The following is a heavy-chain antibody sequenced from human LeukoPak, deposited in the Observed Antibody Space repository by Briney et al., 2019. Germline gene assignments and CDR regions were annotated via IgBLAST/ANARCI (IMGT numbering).Heavy chain of an antibody. V-gene: IGHV3-13*01. CDR2: IDTAGNT. J-gene: IGHJ6*02. Sequence: PGGSLRLSCAAYGFTFSSYDMHWVRQSTGKGLEWVSCIDTAGNTFSQDSVKSRFTISNNNANNSLYLQMNSLRAGDTGVYICARDPRSITSRRGDYYFGMDVWGQGTAVTVSS. CDR1: GFTFSSYD. CDR3: ARDPRSITSRRGDYYFGMDV. D-gene: IGHD1-14*01.